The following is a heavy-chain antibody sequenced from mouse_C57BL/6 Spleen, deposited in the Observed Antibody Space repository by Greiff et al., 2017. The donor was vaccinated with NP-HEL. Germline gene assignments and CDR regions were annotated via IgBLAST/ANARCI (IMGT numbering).Heavy chain of an antibody. D-gene: IGHD6-1*01. Sequence: EVQLQQSGPELVKPGASVKISCKASGYTFTDYYMNWVKQSHGKSLEWIGDINPNNGGTSYNQKFKGKATLTVDKSSSTAYMELRSLTSEDSAVYYCAFQPWYFDYWGQGTTLTVSS. J-gene: IGHJ2*01. CDR1: GYTFTDYY. V-gene: IGHV1-26*01. CDR3: AFQPWYFDY. CDR2: INPNNGGT.